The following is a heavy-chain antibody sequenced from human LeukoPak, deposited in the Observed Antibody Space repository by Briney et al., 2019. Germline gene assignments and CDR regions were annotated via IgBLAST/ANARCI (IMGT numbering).Heavy chain of an antibody. Sequence: SETLSLTCTVSGVSISSYYWSWIRQPPGKGLEWIGYIYYSGSTNYNPSLKSRVTISVDTSKNQFSLKLSSVTAADTAVYYCARASFWSGYYRIDAFDIWGQGTMVTVSS. CDR2: IYYSGST. CDR1: GVSISSYY. V-gene: IGHV4-59*01. CDR3: ARASFWSGYYRIDAFDI. D-gene: IGHD3-3*01. J-gene: IGHJ3*02.